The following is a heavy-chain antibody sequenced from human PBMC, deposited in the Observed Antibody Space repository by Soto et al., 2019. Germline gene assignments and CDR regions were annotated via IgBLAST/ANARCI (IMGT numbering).Heavy chain of an antibody. J-gene: IGHJ3*02. V-gene: IGHV1-69*02. CDR2: IIPILGIA. D-gene: IGHD2-15*01. CDR1: GGTFSSYT. Sequence: SVKVSCKASGGTFSSYTISWVRQAPGQGLEWMGRIIPILGIANYAQKFQGRVTITADKSTSTAYMELSSLRSEDTAVYYCASRYCSGGSCCDTHDAFDIWGQGTMVTVSS. CDR3: ASRYCSGGSCCDTHDAFDI.